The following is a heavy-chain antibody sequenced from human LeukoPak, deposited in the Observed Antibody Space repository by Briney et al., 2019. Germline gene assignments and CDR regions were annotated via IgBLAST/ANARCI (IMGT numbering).Heavy chain of an antibody. D-gene: IGHD6-13*01. CDR1: GFTFSSYW. V-gene: IGHV3-74*01. J-gene: IGHJ4*02. CDR2: INSDGSST. Sequence: AGGSLRLSCAASGFTFSSYWMPWVRQAPGKGLVWVSRINSDGSSTSYADSVKGRFTISRDNAKNTLYLQMNSLRAEDTAVYYCASSYSSSWYRVYWGQGTLVTVSS. CDR3: ASSYSSSWYRVY.